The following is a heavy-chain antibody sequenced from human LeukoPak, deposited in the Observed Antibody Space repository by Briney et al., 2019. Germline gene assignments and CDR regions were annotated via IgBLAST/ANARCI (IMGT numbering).Heavy chain of an antibody. J-gene: IGHJ4*02. CDR2: IYYSGST. D-gene: IGHD5-12*01. CDR1: GGSISSYY. Sequence: SETLSLTCTVSGGSISSYYWSWIRQPPGKGLEWIGYIYYSGSTNYNPSLKSRVTISVDTPKNQFSLKLSSVTAADTAVYYCARVSGYDWESFYDYWGQGTLVTVSS. V-gene: IGHV4-59*01. CDR3: ARVSGYDWESFYDY.